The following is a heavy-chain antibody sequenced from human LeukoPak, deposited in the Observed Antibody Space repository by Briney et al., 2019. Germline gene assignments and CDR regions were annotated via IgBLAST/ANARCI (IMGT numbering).Heavy chain of an antibody. V-gene: IGHV4-30-4*01. Sequence: SQTLSLTCTVSGGSISSGDYYWSWIRQPPGKGLEWLGYIYYSGSTYYNPSLKSRVTISVDTSKNQFSLKLSSVTAADTAVYYCAREGELMVYAISYWGQGTLVTVSS. CDR1: GGSISSGDYY. J-gene: IGHJ4*02. CDR3: AREGELMVYAISY. CDR2: IYYSGST. D-gene: IGHD2-8*01.